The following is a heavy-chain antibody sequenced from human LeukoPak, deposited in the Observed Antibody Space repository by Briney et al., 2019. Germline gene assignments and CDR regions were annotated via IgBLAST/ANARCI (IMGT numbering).Heavy chain of an antibody. D-gene: IGHD2/OR15-2a*01. CDR2: IKSKTDGGTT. CDR3: TTGHVI. J-gene: IGHJ4*02. CDR1: GFTCSNVR. V-gene: IGHV3-15*01. Sequence: GGSLRFSSAASGFTCSNVRMSWVRQAPGKGLEGVGRIKSKTDGGTTEFAAPVKGRFTISRDESRNTLYLQMNSLNTEDTAVYYCTTGHVIWGQGTLVTVSS.